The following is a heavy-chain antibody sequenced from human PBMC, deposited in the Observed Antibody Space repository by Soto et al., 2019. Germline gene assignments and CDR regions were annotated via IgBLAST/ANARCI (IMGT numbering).Heavy chain of an antibody. V-gene: IGHV1-69*04. CDR2: IIPSVGIA. CDR1: GGTFASYT. J-gene: IGHJ4*02. CDR3: ARDLAFGFSSNWYPKY. D-gene: IGHD6-13*01. Sequence: PVKVSCKASGGTFASYTFSWVRQAPGEGLEWMGRIIPSVGIANYAQRLQGRVTITGDKSTSTAYMELTCLRSEDTSVYYCARDLAFGFSSNWYPKYWGQGTLVTVSS.